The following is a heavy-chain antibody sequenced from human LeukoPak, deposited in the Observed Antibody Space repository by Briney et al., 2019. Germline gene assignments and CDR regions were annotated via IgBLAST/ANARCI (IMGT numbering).Heavy chain of an antibody. CDR3: AREIYCTSTTCNWFDP. J-gene: IGHJ5*02. V-gene: IGHV3-21*01. CDR1: GFTFSSYS. D-gene: IGHD2-2*01. CDR2: ISSGSTYM. Sequence: GGSLRLSCAASGFTFSSYSMSWVRQAPGKGLEWVSSISSGSTYMYYADSVKGRFTISRDNAKNSLYLHMNSLRAEDTAVYYCAREIYCTSTTCNWFDPWGQGTLVTVSS.